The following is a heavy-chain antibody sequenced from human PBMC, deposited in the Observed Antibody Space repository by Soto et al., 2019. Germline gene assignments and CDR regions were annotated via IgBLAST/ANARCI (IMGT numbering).Heavy chain of an antibody. D-gene: IGHD1-1*01. CDR3: AKSVYNWNDGFLDY. CDR1: GFTFSSYG. CDR2: ISYDGNNK. Sequence: QVQLVESGGGVVQPGRALRLSCAASGFTFSSYGMHWVRQAPGKGLEWVAVISYDGNNKYYADSVKGRFTISRDNSKNTLSLQMNSLRAEDTAVYYCAKSVYNWNDGFLDYWGQGTLVTVSS. J-gene: IGHJ4*02. V-gene: IGHV3-30*18.